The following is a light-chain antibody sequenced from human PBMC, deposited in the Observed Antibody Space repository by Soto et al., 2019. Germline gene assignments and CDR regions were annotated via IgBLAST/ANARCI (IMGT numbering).Light chain of an antibody. CDR1: LSVSSD. J-gene: IGKJ2*01. CDR3: QQYKTWPYT. Sequence: EIVMTQSPATLSLSPGERATLSCRASLSVSSDLAWYRQKPGQAPRLLIYRAFTRATGIPARFSGSGFGTDFTLTISSLQSEDFAVYYCQQYKTWPYTFGQGTKLEIK. CDR2: RAF. V-gene: IGKV3-15*01.